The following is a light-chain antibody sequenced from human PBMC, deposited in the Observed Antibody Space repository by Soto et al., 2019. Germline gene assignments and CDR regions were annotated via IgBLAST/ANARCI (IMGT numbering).Light chain of an antibody. CDR3: QQYYGTPQT. CDR1: QSVFYSSNNKNY. V-gene: IGKV4-1*01. J-gene: IGKJ1*01. Sequence: DIVMTQSPDSLAVSLGERATINCKSSQSVFYSSNNKNYLAWYQQKPGQPPKLLISWASTRDSGVPDRFSGSGSGTEFTLTISSLQAEDVAVYYCQQYYGTPQTFGLGTKVEI. CDR2: WAS.